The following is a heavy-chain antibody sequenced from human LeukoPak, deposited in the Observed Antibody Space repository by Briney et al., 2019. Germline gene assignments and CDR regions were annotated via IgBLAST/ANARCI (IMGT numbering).Heavy chain of an antibody. CDR2: IKQDGSVK. CDR1: GFTFSSYW. CDR3: ATFLGATFFDH. J-gene: IGHJ4*02. D-gene: IGHD1-26*01. Sequence: GGSLRLSCAASGFTFSSYWMSWVRQAPGMGLQWVANIKQDGSVKTYVDSVKGRFTISRDNAKNSLYLQMNSLRGEDTAVYYCATFLGATFFDHWGQGTLDSVSS. V-gene: IGHV3-7*01.